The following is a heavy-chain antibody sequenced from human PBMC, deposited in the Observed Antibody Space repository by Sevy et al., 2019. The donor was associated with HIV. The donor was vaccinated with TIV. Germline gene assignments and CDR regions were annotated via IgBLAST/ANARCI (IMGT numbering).Heavy chain of an antibody. CDR1: GFTFNTHA. J-gene: IGHJ3*01. Sequence: GGSLRLSCTASGFTFNTHAMTWVRQAPGKGLEWVSVISGPGLSTYYADSVKGRFTISSDNSQNTLYLQMNSLRVDDTATYYCAKALNPALESMIEVILRTLKGFDVWGQGTMVTVSS. D-gene: IGHD3-22*01. V-gene: IGHV3-23*01. CDR3: AKALNPALESMIEVILRTLKGFDV. CDR2: ISGPGLST.